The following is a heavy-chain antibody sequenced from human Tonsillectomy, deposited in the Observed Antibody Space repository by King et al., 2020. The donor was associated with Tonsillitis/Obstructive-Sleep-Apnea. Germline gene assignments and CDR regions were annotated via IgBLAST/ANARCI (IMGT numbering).Heavy chain of an antibody. V-gene: IGHV3-64D*09. CDR1: GFTFSSYA. CDR3: VKEQQLVRGVVFDY. CDR2: ISSNGGST. D-gene: IGHD6-13*01. J-gene: IGHJ4*02. Sequence: VQLVESGGGLVQPGGSLRLSYSASGFTFSSYAMHWVRQAPGKGLEYVSAISSNGGSTYYADSVKGRFTISRDNSKNTLYLQMSSLRAEDTAVYYCVKEQQLVRGVVFDYWGQGTLVTVSS.